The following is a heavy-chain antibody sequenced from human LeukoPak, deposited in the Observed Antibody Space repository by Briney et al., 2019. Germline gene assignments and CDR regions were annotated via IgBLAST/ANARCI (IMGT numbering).Heavy chain of an antibody. J-gene: IGHJ4*02. CDR1: GFTVSSNY. CDR2: IYSGVDT. D-gene: IGHD3-22*01. CDR3: ARGPTYYYDISEGYFDY. Sequence: GASLRLSCAASGFTVSSNYISWVRQAPGKGLEWVSIIYSGVDTYYANSVKGRFTMSRDNSKNTLYLQMNSLRAEDTAVYYCARGPTYYYDISEGYFDYWGQGTLVTVSS. V-gene: IGHV3-53*01.